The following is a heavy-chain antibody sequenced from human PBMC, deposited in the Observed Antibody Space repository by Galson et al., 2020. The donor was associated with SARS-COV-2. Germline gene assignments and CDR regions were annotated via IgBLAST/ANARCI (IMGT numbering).Heavy chain of an antibody. CDR3: ARFYGDYGREFDY. V-gene: IGHV1-18*01. CDR1: GYTFTSYS. Sequence: ASVKVSCKASGYTFTSYSISWVRQAPGQGLEWMGWISTYNDQINYSEKVQGRVTMTTDTSTITAYMELRSLRSDDTVVYFCARFYGDYGREFDYWGQGTLVTVSS. D-gene: IGHD4-17*01. J-gene: IGHJ4*02. CDR2: ISTYNDQI.